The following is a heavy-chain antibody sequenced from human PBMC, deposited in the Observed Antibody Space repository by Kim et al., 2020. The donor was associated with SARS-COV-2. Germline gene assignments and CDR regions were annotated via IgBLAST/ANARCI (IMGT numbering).Heavy chain of an antibody. Sequence: GGSLRLSCVASGFTLSSYAMHWVRQAPGKGLEWLAIISYDGNNQYYADSVRGRFTISRHISKNTLFLQMNSLRGDDTSTYYCARIKAAASTGDAFDVWGQGTMVIVSS. CDR1: GFTLSSYA. D-gene: IGHD6-25*01. V-gene: IGHV3-30*04. CDR3: ARIKAAASTGDAFDV. J-gene: IGHJ3*01. CDR2: ISYDGNNQ.